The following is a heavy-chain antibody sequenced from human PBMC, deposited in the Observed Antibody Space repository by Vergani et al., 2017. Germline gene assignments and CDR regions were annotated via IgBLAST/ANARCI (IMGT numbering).Heavy chain of an antibody. D-gene: IGHD6-13*01. Sequence: QVQLQQWGAGLLKPSQTLSLTCAVSGGSISSGGYSWSWIRQPPGKGLEWIGYIYHSGSTYYNPSLKGRVTISVDRSKNQFSLKLSSVTAADTAVYYCARAIAAAGSVWFDPWGQGTLVTVSS. CDR2: IYHSGST. CDR1: GGSISSGGYS. V-gene: IGHV4-30-2*01. CDR3: ARAIAAAGSVWFDP. J-gene: IGHJ5*02.